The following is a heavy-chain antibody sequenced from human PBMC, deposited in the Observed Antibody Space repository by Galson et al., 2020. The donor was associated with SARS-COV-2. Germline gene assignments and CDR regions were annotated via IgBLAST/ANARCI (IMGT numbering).Heavy chain of an antibody. Sequence: SETLSLTCTVSGGSISSSSYYWGWIRQPPGKGLEWIGSIYYSGSTYYNPSLKSRVTISVDTSKNQFSLKLSSVTAADTAVYYCASSGPNEWIQLWDTTRGTFDYWGQGTLVTVSS. V-gene: IGHV4-39*07. CDR2: IYYSGST. D-gene: IGHD5-18*01. CDR1: GGSISSSSYY. J-gene: IGHJ4*02. CDR3: ASSGPNEWIQLWDTTRGTFDY.